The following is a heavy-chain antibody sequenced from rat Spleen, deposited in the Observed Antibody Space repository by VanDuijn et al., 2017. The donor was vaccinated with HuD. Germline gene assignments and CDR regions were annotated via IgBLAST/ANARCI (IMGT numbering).Heavy chain of an antibody. V-gene: IGHV3-3*01. Sequence: EVQLQESGPGLVKPSQSLSLTCSVTFYSVTSSYRWSWIRKFPGNKLEWMGYINNAGSTNYNPSLKSRISITRDTSKNHFFMQLNSVTTEDTATYYCARYYGSSLMDAWGQGASVTVSS. J-gene: IGHJ4*01. D-gene: IGHD1-3*01. CDR3: ARYYGSSLMDA. CDR1: FYSVTSSYR. CDR2: INNAGST.